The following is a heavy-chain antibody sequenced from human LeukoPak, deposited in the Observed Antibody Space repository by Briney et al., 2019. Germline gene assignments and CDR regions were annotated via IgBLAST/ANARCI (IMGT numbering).Heavy chain of an antibody. D-gene: IGHD3-22*01. Sequence: SETLSLTCAVYGGSYSGYYWGWIRQPPGKGLEWIGEINHSGSTNYNPSLESRVTVSVDTSKNQFSLKPSSVTAADTAVYYCARGLPFTMIVGLDAFDIWGQGTMVTVSS. CDR3: ARGLPFTMIVGLDAFDI. V-gene: IGHV4-34*01. CDR2: INHSGST. CDR1: GGSYSGYY. J-gene: IGHJ3*02.